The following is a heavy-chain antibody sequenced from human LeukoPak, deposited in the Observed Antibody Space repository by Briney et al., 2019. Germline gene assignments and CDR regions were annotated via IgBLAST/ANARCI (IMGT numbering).Heavy chain of an antibody. CDR3: ARDREGWFDP. V-gene: IGHV4-59*01. CDR2: IYYSGST. Sequence: SETLSLTCTVSGGSISSYYWSWIRQPPGKGLEWTGYIYYSGSTNYNPSLKSRVTISVDTSKNQFSLKLSSVTAADTAVYYCARDREGWFDPWGQGTLVTVSS. CDR1: GGSISSYY. J-gene: IGHJ5*02.